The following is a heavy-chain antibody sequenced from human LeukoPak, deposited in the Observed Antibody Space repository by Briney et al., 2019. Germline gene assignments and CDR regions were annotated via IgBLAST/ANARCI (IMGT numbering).Heavy chain of an antibody. CDR1: GGSISNSY. Sequence: PSETLSLTCTVSGGSISNSYWSWIRQPPGKALEWIGYIYYTGTTKYNPPLKSRATISLDTSKNQFSLKLTSVTAADTALFFCARGYDIDVWGQGTTVTVSS. CDR2: IYYTGTT. V-gene: IGHV4-59*01. CDR3: ARGYDIDV. J-gene: IGHJ6*02.